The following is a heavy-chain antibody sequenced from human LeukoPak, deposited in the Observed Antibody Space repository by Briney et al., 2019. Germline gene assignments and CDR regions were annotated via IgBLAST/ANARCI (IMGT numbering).Heavy chain of an antibody. D-gene: IGHD6-19*01. CDR1: GGTFSSYA. V-gene: IGHV1-18*01. J-gene: IGHJ3*02. CDR3: ARVAVVANQIDAFDI. CDR2: ISAYNGNT. Sequence: GASVKVSCKASGGTFSSYAISRVRQAPGQGLEWMGWISAYNGNTNYAQKLQGRVTMTTDTSTSTAYMELRSLRSDDTAVYYCARVAVVANQIDAFDIWGQGTVVTVSS.